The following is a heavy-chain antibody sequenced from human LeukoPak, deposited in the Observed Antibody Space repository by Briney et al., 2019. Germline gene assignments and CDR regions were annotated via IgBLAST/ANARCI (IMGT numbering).Heavy chain of an antibody. CDR2: ISVSGGST. D-gene: IGHD1-26*01. J-gene: IGHJ4*02. Sequence: GGSLRLSCAASGFTFSSYARSWVRQAPGKGLEWVSAISVSGGSTYYADSVKGRFTISRDNSKNTLYLQMNSLRAEDTAVYYCAKVRWELLLGYWGQGTLVTVSS. V-gene: IGHV3-23*01. CDR1: GFTFSSYA. CDR3: AKVRWELLLGY.